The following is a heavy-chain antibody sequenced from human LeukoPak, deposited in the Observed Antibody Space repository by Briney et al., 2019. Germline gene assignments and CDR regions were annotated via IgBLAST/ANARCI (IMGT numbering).Heavy chain of an antibody. CDR2: ISSSSSYI. V-gene: IGHV3-21*01. J-gene: IGHJ4*02. Sequence: GGSLRLSCAASGFTFSSYSMNWVRQAPGKGLEWVSSISSSSSYIYYADSVKGRFTISRDNAKNSLYLQMNSLRAEDTAVYYCAKLNGYSSSWFDYWGQGTLVTVSS. CDR3: AKLNGYSSSWFDY. CDR1: GFTFSSYS. D-gene: IGHD6-13*01.